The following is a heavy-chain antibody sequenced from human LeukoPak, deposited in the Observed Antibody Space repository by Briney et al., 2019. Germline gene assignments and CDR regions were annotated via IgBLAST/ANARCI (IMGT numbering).Heavy chain of an antibody. V-gene: IGHV4-30-4*01. CDR3: VKGPLGELLIY. Sequence: SQTLSLTCTVSGGPISSGDYYWSWIRQPPGKGLEWIGYIYYSGSTYYNPSLKSRVTISVDTSKNQFSLKLSSVTAADTAVYYCVKGPLGELLIYWGQGTLVTVSS. CDR1: GGPISSGDYY. D-gene: IGHD3-16*01. J-gene: IGHJ4*02. CDR2: IYYSGST.